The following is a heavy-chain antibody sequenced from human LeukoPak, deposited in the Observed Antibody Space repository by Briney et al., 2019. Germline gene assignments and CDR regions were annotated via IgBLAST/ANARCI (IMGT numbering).Heavy chain of an antibody. CDR2: IRSNSDGGTI. CDR3: ATDFYDST. Sequence: GGSLRLSCAASGFTFSSYAMSWVRQAPGKGLEWVGRIRSNSDGGTIDYAAPVKGRSTLSRDDSKDTLYLQMNSLQTEDTAVYYCATDFYDSTWGQGTLVTVSS. D-gene: IGHD3-22*01. V-gene: IGHV3-15*01. CDR1: GFTFSSYA. J-gene: IGHJ5*02.